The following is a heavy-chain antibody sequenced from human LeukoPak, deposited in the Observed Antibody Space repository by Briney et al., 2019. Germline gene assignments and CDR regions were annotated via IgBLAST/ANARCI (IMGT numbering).Heavy chain of an antibody. V-gene: IGHV1-2*02. D-gene: IGHD3-16*01. Sequence: GASVKVSCKASGYTFTGYYMHWVRQAPGQGLEWMGWINPNSNGTNSAQKFQGRVTMTRDTSISTAYMGLSRLRSDDTAVYYCATQRGSYLWGADFDYWGQGTLVTVSS. CDR1: GYTFTGYY. CDR2: INPNSNGT. J-gene: IGHJ4*02. CDR3: ATQRGSYLWGADFDY.